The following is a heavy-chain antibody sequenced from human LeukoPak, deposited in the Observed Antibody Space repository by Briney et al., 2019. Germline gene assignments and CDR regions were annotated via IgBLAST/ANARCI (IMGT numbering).Heavy chain of an antibody. D-gene: IGHD6-13*01. CDR3: AKDMHSSSSGQGYYYYYGMDV. CDR2: ISWNSGSI. Sequence: PGRSLRLSCAASGFTFDDYAMHWVRQAPGKGLEWVSGISWNSGSIGYADSVKGRFTISRDNAKNSLYLQMNSLRAEDTALYYCAKDMHSSSSGQGYYYYYGMDVWGQGTTDTVSS. CDR1: GFTFDDYA. V-gene: IGHV3-9*01. J-gene: IGHJ6*02.